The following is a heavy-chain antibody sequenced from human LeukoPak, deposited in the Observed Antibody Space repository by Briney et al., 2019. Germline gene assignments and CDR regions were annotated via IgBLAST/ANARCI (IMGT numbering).Heavy chain of an antibody. Sequence: PGRSLRLSCAASGFTFNMCGMHWVRQAPGKGLEWVAGISNDGSTKDYADSVKGRFTISRDSSKKSMFLQMNSLRAEDTAVYYCAKAAYCTSTSCHFSGYAQRPLDSWGQGTLVTVSS. CDR1: GFTFNMCG. V-gene: IGHV3-30*18. CDR3: AKAAYCTSTSCHFSGYAQRPLDS. CDR2: ISNDGSTK. J-gene: IGHJ4*02. D-gene: IGHD2-2*01.